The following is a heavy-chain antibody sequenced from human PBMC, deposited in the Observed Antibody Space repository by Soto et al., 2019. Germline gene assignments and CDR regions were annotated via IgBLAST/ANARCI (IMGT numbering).Heavy chain of an antibody. D-gene: IGHD1-26*01. Sequence: GGSLRLSCAASGFTFSSYGMHWVRQAPGKGLEWVAVISYDGSNKYYADSVKGRFTISRDNSQNTLYLQMNSLRAEDTAVYYCAKATYSGSNYYYGMDVWGQGTTVTVSS. CDR1: GFTFSSYG. CDR2: ISYDGSNK. V-gene: IGHV3-30*18. J-gene: IGHJ6*02. CDR3: AKATYSGSNYYYGMDV.